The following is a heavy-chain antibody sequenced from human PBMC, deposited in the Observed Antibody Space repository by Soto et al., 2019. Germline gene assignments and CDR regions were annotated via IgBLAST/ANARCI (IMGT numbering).Heavy chain of an antibody. CDR3: ARDGGTWGAFDF. V-gene: IGHV3-13*01. J-gene: IGHJ3*01. CDR1: GFTFSGYD. D-gene: IGHD1-1*01. Sequence: EVQLVASGGGLVQPGGSLRLSCAASGFTFSGYDMHWVRHTTGKGLEWVSTIGTAGDTYYPGSVKGRFTISREKAKTYLYLQINSRRAGSTAVYYCARDGGTWGAFDFWGQGTMVTVSA. CDR2: IGTAGDT.